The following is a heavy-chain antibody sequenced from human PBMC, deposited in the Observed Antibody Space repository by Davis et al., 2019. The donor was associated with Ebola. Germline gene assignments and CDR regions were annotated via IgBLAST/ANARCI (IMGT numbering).Heavy chain of an antibody. CDR2: IRSKAYGGTT. J-gene: IGHJ6*02. CDR1: GFTFGDYA. CDR3: TRVRTYYYYGMDV. V-gene: IGHV3-49*04. Sequence: PGGSLRLSCTASGFTFGDYAMSWVRQAPGKGLEWVGFIRSKAYGGTTEYAASVKGRFTISRDDSKSIPYLQMNSLKTEDTAVYYCTRVRTYYYYGMDVWGQGTTVTVSS.